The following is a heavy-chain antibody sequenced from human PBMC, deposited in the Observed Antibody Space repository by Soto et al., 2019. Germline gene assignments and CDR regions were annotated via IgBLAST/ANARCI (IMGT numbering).Heavy chain of an antibody. CDR3: AREANWNYELGNYFDN. J-gene: IGHJ4*02. V-gene: IGHV4-30-4*01. CDR1: GASISSGDYY. Sequence: SETLSLTCTVSGASISSGDYYWSWIRQPPGKGLEWIGYIFHSGSTYYNPSLKSRITLSIDMSNNQFSLNLRSVTAADTAVYYCAREANWNYELGNYFDNWGQGILVTVSS. D-gene: IGHD1-7*01. CDR2: IFHSGST.